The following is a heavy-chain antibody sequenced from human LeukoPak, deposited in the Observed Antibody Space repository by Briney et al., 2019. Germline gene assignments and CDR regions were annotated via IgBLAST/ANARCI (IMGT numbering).Heavy chain of an antibody. CDR2: ISDGGSNK. D-gene: IGHD2-21*01. V-gene: IGHV3-30*04. Sequence: QPGGSLRLSCAASGFTLRTYAMNWVRQAPGKGLEWVAVISDGGSNKYYAESVKGQFTISRDNSKNTLYLQMNSLRAEDTAVYYCARGMAFVDWGQGTLVTVSS. CDR3: ARGMAFVD. CDR1: GFTLRTYA. J-gene: IGHJ4*02.